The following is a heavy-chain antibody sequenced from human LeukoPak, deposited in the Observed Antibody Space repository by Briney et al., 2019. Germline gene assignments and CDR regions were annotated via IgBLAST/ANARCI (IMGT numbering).Heavy chain of an antibody. CDR3: ERADSSGYYVLDY. J-gene: IGHJ4*02. D-gene: IGHD3-22*01. V-gene: IGHV4-59*01. CDR2: IYYSGST. CDR1: GGSISSYY. Sequence: SETLSLTCTVSGGSISSYYWSWIRQPPGKGLEWIGYIYYSGSTNYNPSLKSRVTISVDTSKNQFSLKLSSVTAADTAVYYCERADSSGYYVLDYWGQGTLVTVSS.